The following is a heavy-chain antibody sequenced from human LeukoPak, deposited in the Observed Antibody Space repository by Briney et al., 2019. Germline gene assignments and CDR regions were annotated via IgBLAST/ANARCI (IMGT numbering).Heavy chain of an antibody. V-gene: IGHV3-64*01. Sequence: GGSLRLSCAASGFTFSSYAMHWVRQAPGKGLEYVLAISSNGGSTYYANSVKGRFTISRDNSKNTLYLQMGSPRAEDMAVYYCARDGGGYGDPHTPPGYWGQGTLVTVSS. J-gene: IGHJ4*02. D-gene: IGHD4-17*01. CDR3: ARDGGGYGDPHTPPGY. CDR1: GFTFSSYA. CDR2: ISSNGGST.